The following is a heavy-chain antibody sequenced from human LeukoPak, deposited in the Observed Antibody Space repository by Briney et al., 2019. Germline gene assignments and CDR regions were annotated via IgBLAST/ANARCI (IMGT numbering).Heavy chain of an antibody. CDR1: GGSISSYY. Sequence: TSETLSLTCTVSGGSISSYYWSWLRQPAGKGLEWIGRIYTSGSTNYNPSLKSRVTMSVDTSKNQFSLKLSSVTAADTAVYYCARDRDSSGYLNWYFDLWGRGTLVTVSS. J-gene: IGHJ2*01. V-gene: IGHV4-4*07. D-gene: IGHD6-19*01. CDR2: IYTSGST. CDR3: ARDRDSSGYLNWYFDL.